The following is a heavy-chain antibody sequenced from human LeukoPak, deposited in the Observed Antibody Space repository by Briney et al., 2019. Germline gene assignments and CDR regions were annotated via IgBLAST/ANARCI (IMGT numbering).Heavy chain of an antibody. V-gene: IGHV4-4*02. CDR3: ARDKREPRYAFDI. CDR2: IYHSGST. D-gene: IGHD1-26*01. J-gene: IGHJ3*02. Sequence: KPSETLSLTCAVSGGSISSSNWWSWIRQPPGKGLEWIGEIYHSGSTNYNPSLKSRVTISVDKSKTQFSLKLSSVTAADTAVYYCARDKREPRYAFDIWGQGTMVTVSS. CDR1: GGSISSSNW.